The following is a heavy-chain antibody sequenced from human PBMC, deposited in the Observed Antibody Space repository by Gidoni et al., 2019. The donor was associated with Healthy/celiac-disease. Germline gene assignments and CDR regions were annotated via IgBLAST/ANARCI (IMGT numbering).Heavy chain of an antibody. Sequence: TFTSYYMHWVRQAPGQGLEWMGIINPSGGSTSYAQKFQGRVTMTRDTSTNTVYIELSSLRSEDTAVYYLARDGQPYYDNSGYYYRRNYFDYWGQGTLVTVSS. CDR3: ARDGQPYYDNSGYYYRRNYFDY. CDR1: TFTSYY. V-gene: IGHV1-46*03. D-gene: IGHD3-22*01. J-gene: IGHJ4*02. CDR2: INPSGGST.